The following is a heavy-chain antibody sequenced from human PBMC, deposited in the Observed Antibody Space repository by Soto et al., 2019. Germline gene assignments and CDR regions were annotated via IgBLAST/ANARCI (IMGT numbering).Heavy chain of an antibody. CDR2: IFSSGSYI. CDR3: ARDHVSGITMVRGIIPSPFDY. V-gene: IGHV3-21*06. D-gene: IGHD3-10*01. J-gene: IGHJ4*02. CDR1: GFTFSSYN. Sequence: GGSLRLSCAASGFTFSSYNMNWVRQAPGKGLEWVSSIFSSGSYIYYADSVKGRFTISRDNAKNSLYLQMTSLRAEDTAVYYCARDHVSGITMVRGIIPSPFDYWGQGILVTVSS.